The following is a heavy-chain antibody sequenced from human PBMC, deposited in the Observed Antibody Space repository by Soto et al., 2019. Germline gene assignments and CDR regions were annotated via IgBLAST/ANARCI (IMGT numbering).Heavy chain of an antibody. J-gene: IGHJ5*02. CDR1: GGSISSYY. CDR3: ARGLPAAAGILGWFDP. Sequence: QVQLQESGPGLVKPSETLSLTCTVSGGSISSYYWSWIRQPPGKGLEWIGYIYYSGSTNYNPSLKSRVTISVDTSKHQFSLKLSSVTAADTAVYSCARGLPAAAGILGWFDPWGQGTLVTVSS. D-gene: IGHD6-13*01. V-gene: IGHV4-59*01. CDR2: IYYSGST.